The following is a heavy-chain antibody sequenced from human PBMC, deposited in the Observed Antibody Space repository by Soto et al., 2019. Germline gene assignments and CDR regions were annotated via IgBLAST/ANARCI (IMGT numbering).Heavy chain of an antibody. J-gene: IGHJ2*01. V-gene: IGHV3-30-3*01. D-gene: IGHD2-2*01. CDR2: ISYDGSNK. CDR3: ARDRRFYCSSTSCSYWYFDL. CDR1: GFTFSSYA. Sequence: QVQLVESGGGVVQPGRSLRLSCAASGFTFSSYAMHWVRQAPGKGLEWVAVISYDGSNKYYADSVKGRFTISRDNSKNTLYLQMNSLRAEDTAVYYCARDRRFYCSSTSCSYWYFDLWGRGTLVTVSS.